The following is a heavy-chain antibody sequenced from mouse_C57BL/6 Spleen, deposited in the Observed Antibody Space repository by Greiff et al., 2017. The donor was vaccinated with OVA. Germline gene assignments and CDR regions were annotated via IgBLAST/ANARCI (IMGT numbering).Heavy chain of an antibody. D-gene: IGHD3-2*02. V-gene: IGHV3-5*01. CDR3: ARDSSGYGWFAY. CDR1: GISITTGNYR. J-gene: IGHJ3*01. CDR2: IYYSGTI. Sequence: EVKLQESGPGLVKPSQTVFLTCTVTGISITTGNYRWSWIRQFPGNKLEWIGYIYYSGTITYNPSLTSRTTITRDTPKNQFFLEMNSLTAEDTATDDCARDSSGYGWFAYWGQGTLVTVSA.